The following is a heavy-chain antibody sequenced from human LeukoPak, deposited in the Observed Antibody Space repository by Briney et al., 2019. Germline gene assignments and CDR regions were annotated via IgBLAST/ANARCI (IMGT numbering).Heavy chain of an antibody. Sequence: GVSLRLSCDASGFTVSSDYMSWVRQAPGKGLKWVSTIYSGGSTYYADSVKGRFTISRDNSKNTLYLQTNSLRAEDTAVYYCAKDGEASSGQAYYFDYWGQGTLVTVAS. CDR3: AKDGEASSGQAYYFDY. J-gene: IGHJ4*02. CDR2: IYSGGST. CDR1: GFTVSSDY. D-gene: IGHD6-25*01. V-gene: IGHV3-66*01.